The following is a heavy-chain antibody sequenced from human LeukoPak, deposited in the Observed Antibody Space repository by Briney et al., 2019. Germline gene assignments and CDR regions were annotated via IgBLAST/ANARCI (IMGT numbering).Heavy chain of an antibody. Sequence: GGSLRLSCAASGFTFDDYAMHWVRQAPGKGLEWFSGISWNSGSIGYADSVKGRFTISRDNAKNSLYLQMNSLRAEDTALYYCAKAALSAVAGAPFDYWGQGTLVTVSS. CDR1: GFTFDDYA. J-gene: IGHJ4*02. CDR2: ISWNSGSI. D-gene: IGHD6-19*01. V-gene: IGHV3-9*01. CDR3: AKAALSAVAGAPFDY.